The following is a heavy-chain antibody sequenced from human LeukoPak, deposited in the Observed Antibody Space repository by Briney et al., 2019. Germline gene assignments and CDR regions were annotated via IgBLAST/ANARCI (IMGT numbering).Heavy chain of an antibody. CDR2: IYYSGST. D-gene: IGHD4-17*01. J-gene: IGHJ3*02. CDR1: GGSISSYY. Sequence: PSETLSLTCTVSGGSISSYYWSWIRQHPGKGLEWIGYIYYSGSTYYNPSLKSRVTISVDTSKNQFSLKLSSVTAADTAVYYCARTTVTTYAAFDIWGQGTMVTVSS. CDR3: ARTTVTTYAAFDI. V-gene: IGHV4-59*06.